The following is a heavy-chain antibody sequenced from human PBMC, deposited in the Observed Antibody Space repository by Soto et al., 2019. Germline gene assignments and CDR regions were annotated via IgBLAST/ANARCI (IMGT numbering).Heavy chain of an antibody. V-gene: IGHV1-69*02. CDR3: ARGSTIVRGAPSWFDP. D-gene: IGHD3-10*01. J-gene: IGHJ5*02. CDR2: IIPIAAIA. Sequence: ASVKVSCKASGGTFSRYTINWVRQAPGQGLEWMGRIIPIAAIANYTQKFQGRVTITVDKSSTTAYMELSSLRSDDTAVYYCARGSTIVRGAPSWFDPWGQGTLVTVS. CDR1: GGTFSRYT.